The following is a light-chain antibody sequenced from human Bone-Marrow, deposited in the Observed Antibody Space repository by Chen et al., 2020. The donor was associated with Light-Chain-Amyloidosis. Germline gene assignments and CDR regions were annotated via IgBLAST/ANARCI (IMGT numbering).Light chain of an antibody. Sequence: QSALTHPASVSGYPGQSITIPCPGTSSDVGGDNHVSWYQQHPDKAPKLMIYEVTNRPSWVPDRFSGSKSDNTASLTISGLQTEDEADYFCSSYTITNTLVFGSGTRVTVL. CDR1: SSDVGGDNH. CDR3: SSYTITNTLV. J-gene: IGLJ1*01. V-gene: IGLV2-14*01. CDR2: EVT.